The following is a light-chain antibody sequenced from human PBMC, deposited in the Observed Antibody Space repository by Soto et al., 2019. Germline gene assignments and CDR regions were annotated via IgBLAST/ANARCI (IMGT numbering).Light chain of an antibody. J-gene: IGLJ1*01. CDR1: SSDIGRYNY. CDR3: SSYTSTRTQV. Sequence: QSALTQPASVSGSPGQSITFSYTGTSSDIGRYNYVSWYQHHPGKAPKLLISEVSNRPSGVSHRFSGSKSGNTASLTISGLQAEDEADYYCSSYTSTRTQVFGTGTKLTVL. CDR2: EVS. V-gene: IGLV2-14*01.